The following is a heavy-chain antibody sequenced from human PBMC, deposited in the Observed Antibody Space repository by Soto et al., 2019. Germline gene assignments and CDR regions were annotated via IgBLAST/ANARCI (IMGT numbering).Heavy chain of an antibody. CDR3: ARRPMGYDFWNAHLDM. CDR2: TWPGHFDT. Sequence: VVPLKISWKGAGYSSTSYWIPGVRKIHGKGLRWMGITWPGHFDTRFAPSFKGRVTISADESVSTAYLQWSSLTASDTAIYYCARRPMGYDFWNAHLDMWGQGTMVTVSS. J-gene: IGHJ3*02. V-gene: IGHV5-51*01. D-gene: IGHD3-3*01. CDR1: GYSSTSYW.